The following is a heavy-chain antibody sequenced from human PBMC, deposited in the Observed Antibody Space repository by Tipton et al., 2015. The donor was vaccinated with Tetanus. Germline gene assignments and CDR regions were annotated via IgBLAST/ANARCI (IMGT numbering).Heavy chain of an antibody. Sequence: SLRLSCTVSGLTFHEHAMHWVRQAPGNGLEWVAAISGSRLTPYYADSVKGRFTISRDNSKNTLSLQLNSLRADDTAIYYCAKEALGVLNLWGNGTTVIVSS. D-gene: IGHD1-14*01. CDR1: GLTFHEHA. CDR3: AKEALGVLNL. CDR2: ISGSRLTP. V-gene: IGHV3-23*01. J-gene: IGHJ6*04.